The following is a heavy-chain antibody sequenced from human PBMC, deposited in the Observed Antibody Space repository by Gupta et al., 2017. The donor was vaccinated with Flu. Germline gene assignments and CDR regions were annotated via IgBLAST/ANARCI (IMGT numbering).Heavy chain of an antibody. CDR3: AKARPVSSGYRTYFDY. D-gene: IGHD3-22*01. CDR2: ISGSGGST. CDR1: GFTFSRYA. J-gene: IGHJ4*02. V-gene: IGHV3-23*01. Sequence: EVQLLESGGGLVQPGGSLRLSCAASGFTFSRYAMSWVRQAPGKGLEWVSAISGSGGSTYYADSVKGRFTISRDNSKNTLYLQMNSLRAEDTAVYYCAKARPVSSGYRTYFDYWGQGTLVTVSS.